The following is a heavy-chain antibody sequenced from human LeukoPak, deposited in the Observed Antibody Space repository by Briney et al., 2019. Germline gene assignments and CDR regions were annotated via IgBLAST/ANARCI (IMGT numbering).Heavy chain of an antibody. J-gene: IGHJ3*02. CDR3: ARHRPLSSGWYSDAFDI. D-gene: IGHD6-19*01. CDR1: GYSFTSYW. CDR2: IYSGDSDT. V-gene: IGHV5-51*01. Sequence: GESLKISCKGSGYSFTSYWIGGVRQMPGKGLEWMGIIYSGDSDTRYSPSFQGQVTISADKSISTAYLQWSSLKASDTAMYYCARHRPLSSGWYSDAFDIWGQGTMVTVSS.